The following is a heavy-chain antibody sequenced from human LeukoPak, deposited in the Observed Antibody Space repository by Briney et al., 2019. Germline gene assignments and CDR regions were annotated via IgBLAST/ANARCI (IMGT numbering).Heavy chain of an antibody. CDR2: IYSSGST. V-gene: IGHV4-39*07. CDR1: GASISSGSNY. Sequence: PSETLSLTCSVSGASISSGSNYWGWIRQPPGKTLEWIGSIYSSGSTYYNSSLQSRVIIIIDTPKNHFSLTLSSVTAAGTAFYYCSRYDSDTGDFDPWGQGTLVTISS. CDR3: SRYDSDTGDFDP. D-gene: IGHD3-10*01. J-gene: IGHJ5*02.